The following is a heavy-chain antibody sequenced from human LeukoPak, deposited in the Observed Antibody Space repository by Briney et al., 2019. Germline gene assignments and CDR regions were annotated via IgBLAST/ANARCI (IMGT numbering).Heavy chain of an antibody. CDR2: IYYSGIT. CDR3: ARVTSGEFADY. CDR1: GGSISIGGYY. J-gene: IGHJ4*02. Sequence: SQTLSLTCTVSGGSISIGGYYWSWIRQHPGKGLEWIGYIYYSGITYYNPSLKSRVTISVDTSKNQFSLYLSSVTAADTAVYYCARVTSGEFADYWGQGTLVTVSS. D-gene: IGHD3-10*01. V-gene: IGHV4-31*03.